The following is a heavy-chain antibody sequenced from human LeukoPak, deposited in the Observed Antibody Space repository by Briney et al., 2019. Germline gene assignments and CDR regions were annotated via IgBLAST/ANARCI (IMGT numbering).Heavy chain of an antibody. CDR3: ARDRYDFWSGYYGAHAFDI. CDR1: GGSISSSSYY. D-gene: IGHD3-3*01. J-gene: IGHJ3*02. Sequence: PSETLSLTCTVSGGSISSSSYYWSWIRQPPGKGLEWIGYIYYSGGTNYNPSLKSRVTISVDTSKNQFSLKLSSVTAADTAVYYCARDRYDFWSGYYGAHAFDIWGQGTMVTVSS. V-gene: IGHV4-61*01. CDR2: IYYSGGT.